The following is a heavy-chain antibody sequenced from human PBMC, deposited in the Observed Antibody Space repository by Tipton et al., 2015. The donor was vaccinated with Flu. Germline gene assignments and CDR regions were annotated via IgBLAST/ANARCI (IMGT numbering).Heavy chain of an antibody. V-gene: IGHV4-31*03. D-gene: IGHD2-2*01. CDR3: ARGGCSSTSCYLGAFDI. CDR2: IYHSGGT. J-gene: IGHJ3*02. Sequence: TLSLTCTVSGGSINNAGFYWSWVRQHPGKGLEWIGYIYHSGGTYYNPSLKSRVTISVDTSKNQLSLMLSSVTAADTAVYYCARGGCSSTSCYLGAFDIWGHGTVVTVSS. CDR1: GGSINNAGFY.